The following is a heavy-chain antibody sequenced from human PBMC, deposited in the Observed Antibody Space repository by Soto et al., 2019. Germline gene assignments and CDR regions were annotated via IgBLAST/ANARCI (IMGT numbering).Heavy chain of an antibody. D-gene: IGHD6-13*01. Sequence: SVXVAFKCSVSTFTFYYMHFFIQAPGQGLEWMGWINPNSGGTDYEKKFQGWVTMTRDTSISTAYMELSRLRSDDTAVYYCARCRSSWTDDFDIWGQGTMVNV. CDR2: INPNSGGT. CDR1: VSTFTFYY. V-gene: IGHV1-2*04. CDR3: ARCRSSWTDDFDI. J-gene: IGHJ3*02.